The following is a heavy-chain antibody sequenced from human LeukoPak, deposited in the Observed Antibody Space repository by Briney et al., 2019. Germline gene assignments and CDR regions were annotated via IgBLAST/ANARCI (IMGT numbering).Heavy chain of an antibody. CDR2: ISPNSGGT. V-gene: IGHV1-2*02. Sequence: GASVKVSCKASGYTFTGYYMHWVRQARGQGLEWMGWISPNSGGTNYAQKFQGRVTMTRDTSISTAYMELSRLRSDDTAVYYCARVDRASYYYDSSGPNNWFDPWGQGTLVTVSS. CDR1: GYTFTGYY. CDR3: ARVDRASYYYDSSGPNNWFDP. D-gene: IGHD3-22*01. J-gene: IGHJ5*02.